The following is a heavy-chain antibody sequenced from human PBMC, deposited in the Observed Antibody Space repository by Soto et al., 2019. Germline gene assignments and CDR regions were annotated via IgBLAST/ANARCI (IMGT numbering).Heavy chain of an antibody. D-gene: IGHD3-22*01. J-gene: IGHJ3*02. CDR1: VRSISSNQW. V-gene: IGHV4-4*02. CDR3: ARDMIVVARPKDHPKRHAFEI. CDR2: IYHLRVT. Sequence: SETLSLPCAISVRSISSNQWGAWVRQPTRKVLGWNGEIYHLRVTNHKPSLSRRVAISLDKSKNQFALRLNSVTPEDTAVYYCARDMIVVARPKDHPKRHAFEISGQGTMVTVSS.